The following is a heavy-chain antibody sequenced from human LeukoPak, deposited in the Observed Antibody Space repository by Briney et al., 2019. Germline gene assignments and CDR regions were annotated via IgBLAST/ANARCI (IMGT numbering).Heavy chain of an antibody. CDR3: ARVERLPFEKIRGGDRYYYYYYMDV. J-gene: IGHJ6*03. D-gene: IGHD2-21*02. V-gene: IGHV4-39*01. CDR1: GDSISSSGYY. Sequence: SETLSLTCTVSGDSISSSGYYWGWIRQPPGKGLEWIGTIYYSGNTYYNPSLKSRVTISVDTSKNQFSLKLSSVTAADTAVYYCARVERLPFEKIRGGDRYYYYYYMDVWGKGTTVTVSS. CDR2: IYYSGNT.